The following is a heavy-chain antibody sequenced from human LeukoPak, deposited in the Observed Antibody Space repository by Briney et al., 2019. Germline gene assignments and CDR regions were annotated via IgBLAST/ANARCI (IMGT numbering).Heavy chain of an antibody. J-gene: IGHJ4*02. CDR3: ARGVEGPFDY. D-gene: IGHD2-15*01. CDR1: GGSISSGGYY. CDR2: IYYSGST. Sequence: SETLSLTCTVSGGSISSGGYYWSWIRQHPGKGLEWIGYIYYSGSTYYDPSLKSRVTISVDTSKNQFSLKLSSVTAADTAVYYCARGVEGPFDYWGQGTLVTVSS. V-gene: IGHV4-31*03.